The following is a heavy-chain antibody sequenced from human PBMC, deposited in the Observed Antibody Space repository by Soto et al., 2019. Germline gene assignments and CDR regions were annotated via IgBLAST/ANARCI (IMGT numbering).Heavy chain of an antibody. V-gene: IGHV5-51*01. CDR3: ARPVTSPYTEYSSSIYYFDE. J-gene: IGHJ4*02. CDR2: IYPGDSDT. D-gene: IGHD6-6*01. Sequence: PGESLKISCKGSGYSFTSYWIGWVRQMPGKGLEWMGIIYPGDSDTSYSPSFQGQVTISADKSISTAYLQWSSLKASDTAMYYCARPVTSPYTEYSSSIYYFDERGQGTLVTVSS. CDR1: GYSFTSYW.